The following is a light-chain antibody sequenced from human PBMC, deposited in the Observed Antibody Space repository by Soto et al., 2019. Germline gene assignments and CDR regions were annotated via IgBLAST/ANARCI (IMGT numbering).Light chain of an antibody. V-gene: IGLV1-47*01. Sequence: QSVLTQPPSASGTPGQRVTISCSGSSSNIGSNYVYWYQQLPGPAPKLLIYRNNQRPSGVPDRFSGSKSGTSASLAISGLRSEDEADYYCAAWDDSLSGPVFGGGTKVTVL. CDR1: SSNIGSNY. CDR2: RNN. CDR3: AAWDDSLSGPV. J-gene: IGLJ3*02.